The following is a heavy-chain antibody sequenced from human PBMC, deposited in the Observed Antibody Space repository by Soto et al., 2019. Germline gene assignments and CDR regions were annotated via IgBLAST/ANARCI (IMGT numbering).Heavy chain of an antibody. V-gene: IGHV4-39*01. CDR3: ARGIATGLYYYYGMDV. CDR1: GGSISSSSSSYY. Sequence: PSETLSLTWTVSGGSISSSSSSYYWGWIRQPPGKGLEWIGSMYYSGSTYYNPSLKSRVTISVDTSKKQFSLIMRSVTAADTAVYYCARGIATGLYYYYGMDVWGQGTTVTVSS. CDR2: MYYSGST. J-gene: IGHJ6*02. D-gene: IGHD6-13*01.